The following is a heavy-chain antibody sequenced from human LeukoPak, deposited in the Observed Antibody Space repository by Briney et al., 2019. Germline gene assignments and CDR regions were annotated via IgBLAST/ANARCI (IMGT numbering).Heavy chain of an antibody. Sequence: ASVKVSCKAPGYTFTGYFMHWVRQAPGQGLEWMGWINTNSGGTKYAQKFQGRVTMTRDTSIRTAYMELSSLRSDDTAVYYCASDNSGNPPFDPWGQGTLVTVSS. J-gene: IGHJ5*02. CDR3: ASDNSGNPPFDP. V-gene: IGHV1-2*02. CDR1: GYTFTGYF. D-gene: IGHD5-12*01. CDR2: INTNSGGT.